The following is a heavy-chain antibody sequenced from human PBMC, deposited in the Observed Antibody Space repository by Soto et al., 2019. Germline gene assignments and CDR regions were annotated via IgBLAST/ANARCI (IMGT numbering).Heavy chain of an antibody. J-gene: IGHJ4*02. CDR2: INMDGSST. CDR1: GFTFSRDW. CDR3: ARGPRGLYHHDY. V-gene: IGHV3-74*01. D-gene: IGHD2-2*01. Sequence: GGSLRLSCAASGFTFSRDWMHWVRQAAGKGLVWVSRINMDGSSTNYADSVKGRFTISRDNAKNTLYLQMNSLRVDDTAVYYCARGPRGLYHHDYWGQGALVTVSS.